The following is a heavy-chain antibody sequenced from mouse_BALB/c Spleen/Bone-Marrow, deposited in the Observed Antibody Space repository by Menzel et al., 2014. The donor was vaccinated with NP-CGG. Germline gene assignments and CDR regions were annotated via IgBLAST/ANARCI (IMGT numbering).Heavy chain of an antibody. J-gene: IGHJ3*01. CDR2: ILPGSGNT. CDR3: ARWAFDAWFAY. V-gene: IGHV1-9*01. CDR1: GYTFSSYW. Sequence: VQVVESGAELMKPGASVKVSCKATGYTFSSYWIEWVKQRPGHGLEWIGEILPGSGNTNYNEKFKGKATFTADTSSNTAYMQLSSLTSVDSAVYYCARWAFDAWFAYWGQGTLVTVSA. D-gene: IGHD3-1*01.